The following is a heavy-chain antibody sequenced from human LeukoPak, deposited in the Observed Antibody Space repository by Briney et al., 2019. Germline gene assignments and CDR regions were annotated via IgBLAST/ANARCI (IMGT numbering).Heavy chain of an antibody. CDR1: GDSVSSNIPV. V-gene: IGHV6-1*01. J-gene: IGHJ5*02. D-gene: IGHD1-26*01. CDR3: ARAVGTNWFDP. Sequence: SQTLSLTCAISGDSVSSNIPVWNWIRQSPSRGLEWLGRTYYRSKWYNDYAVSVKSRIIVNADTPKNQFFLQLNSVTPDDTAVYYCARAVGTNWFDPWGQGTLVTVSS. CDR2: TYYRSKWYN.